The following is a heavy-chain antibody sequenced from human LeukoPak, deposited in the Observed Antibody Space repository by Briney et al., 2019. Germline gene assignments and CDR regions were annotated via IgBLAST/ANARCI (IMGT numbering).Heavy chain of an antibody. Sequence: GGSLRLSCAASGFTFSNYNMNWVRQAPGKGLEWLSYISSTSNPIYYADSVKGRFTISRDNAKNSLYLQMNSLRDEDTAVYYCARAGVGARLEDYWGQGTLVTVSS. D-gene: IGHD1-26*01. CDR2: ISSTSNPI. V-gene: IGHV3-48*02. CDR1: GFTFSNYN. J-gene: IGHJ4*02. CDR3: ARAGVGARLEDY.